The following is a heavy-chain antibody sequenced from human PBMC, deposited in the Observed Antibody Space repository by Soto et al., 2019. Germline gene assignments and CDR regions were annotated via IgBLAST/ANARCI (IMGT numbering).Heavy chain of an antibody. CDR2: ISYDGSNK. J-gene: IGHJ4*02. CDR1: GFTFSSYG. D-gene: IGHD6-13*01. V-gene: IGHV3-30*18. CDR3: AKDSAAATY. Sequence: HPGGSLRLSCAASGFTFSSYGMHWVRQAPGKGLEWVAVISYDGSNKYYADSVKGRFTISRDNSKNTLYLQMNSLRAEDTAVYYCAKDSAAATYWGQGTLVTVSS.